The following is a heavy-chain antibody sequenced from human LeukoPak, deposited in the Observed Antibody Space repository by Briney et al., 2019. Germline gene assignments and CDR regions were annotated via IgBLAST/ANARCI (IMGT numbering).Heavy chain of an antibody. V-gene: IGHV4-59*01. CDR1: GASISSDY. Sequence: PSETLSLTCTVSGASISSDYWSWIRQPPGKGLEWIGYIYYSGSTNYNPSLKSRVTISVDTSKNQFSLKVSSVTAADTAIYYCARERDSYGLSPTFDYWGQGTLVTVSS. CDR2: IYYSGST. CDR3: ARERDSYGLSPTFDY. D-gene: IGHD5-18*01. J-gene: IGHJ4*02.